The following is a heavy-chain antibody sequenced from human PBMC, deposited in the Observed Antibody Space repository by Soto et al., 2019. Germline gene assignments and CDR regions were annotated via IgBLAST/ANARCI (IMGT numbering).Heavy chain of an antibody. CDR3: AKDTVAIRSFYFDS. Sequence: PGGSLRLSCAASGFTFSNSAMSWVRQAPGQGLEWVTGISASAGSTYYAASVKGRFTLSRDNSKNTLYLQMHSLGVEDTAVYFCAKDTVAIRSFYFDSWAQGTLVTVSS. D-gene: IGHD2-21*01. CDR1: GFTFSNSA. V-gene: IGHV3-23*01. J-gene: IGHJ4*02. CDR2: ISASAGST.